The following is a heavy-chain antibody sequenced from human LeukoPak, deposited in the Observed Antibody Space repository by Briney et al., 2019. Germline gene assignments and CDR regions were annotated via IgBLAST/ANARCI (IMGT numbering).Heavy chain of an antibody. Sequence: ETLSLTCAVYGGSFSGYYWSWIRQPPGKGLEWIGEINHSGSTNYNPSLKSRVTISVGTSRNQFSLKLSSVTTADTAVYYCARLPGITMVRGVQSGRDAFDIWGQGTMVTVSS. D-gene: IGHD3-10*01. CDR2: INHSGST. V-gene: IGHV4-34*01. CDR1: GGSFSGYY. CDR3: ARLPGITMVRGVQSGRDAFDI. J-gene: IGHJ3*02.